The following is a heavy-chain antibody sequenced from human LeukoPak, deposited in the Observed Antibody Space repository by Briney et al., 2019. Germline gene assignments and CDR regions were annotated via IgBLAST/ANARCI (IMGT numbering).Heavy chain of an antibody. J-gene: IGHJ5*02. CDR1: GFTFSSYS. V-gene: IGHV3-48*04. CDR2: ISSSSSTI. D-gene: IGHD6-13*01. CDR3: ARDPPPRAAAIGWFDP. Sequence: PGGSLRLSCAASGFTFSSYSMNWVRQAPGKGLEWVSYISSSSSTIYYADSVKGRFTISRDNAKNSLYPQMNSLRAEDTAVYYCARDPPPRAAAIGWFDPWGQGTLVTVSS.